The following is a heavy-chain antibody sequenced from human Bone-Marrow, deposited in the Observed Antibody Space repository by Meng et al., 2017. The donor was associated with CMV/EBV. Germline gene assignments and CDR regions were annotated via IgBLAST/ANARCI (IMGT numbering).Heavy chain of an antibody. CDR2: IRYDGSNK. CDR3: ARDGTYYDFWSGYYAPMPYYYYGMDV. CDR1: GFTFSSYG. V-gene: IGHV3-30*02. D-gene: IGHD3-3*01. J-gene: IGHJ6*02. Sequence: GGSLRLSCAASGFTFSSYGMHWVRQAPGKGLEWVAFIRYDGSNKYYADSVKGRFTISRDNAKNSLYLQMNSLRAEDTAVYYCARDGTYYDFWSGYYAPMPYYYYGMDVWGQGTTVTVSS.